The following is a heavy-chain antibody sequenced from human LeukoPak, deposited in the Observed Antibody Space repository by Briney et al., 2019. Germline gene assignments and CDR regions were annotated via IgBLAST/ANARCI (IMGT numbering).Heavy chain of an antibody. V-gene: IGHV3-7*01. CDR1: GFTFSSYW. CDR2: IKQDGSEK. CDR3: ARDLPLLWFGELLRGFDY. J-gene: IGHJ4*02. Sequence: GGSLRLSCAASGFTFSSYWMSWVRQAPGKGLEWVANIKQDGSEKYYVDSAKGRFTISRDNAKNSLYLQMNSLRAEDTAVYYCARDLPLLWFGELLRGFDYWGQGTLVTVSS. D-gene: IGHD3-10*01.